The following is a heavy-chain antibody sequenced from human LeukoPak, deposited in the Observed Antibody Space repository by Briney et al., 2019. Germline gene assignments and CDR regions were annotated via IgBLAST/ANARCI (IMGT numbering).Heavy chain of an antibody. CDR2: ISNSGDRT. J-gene: IGHJ4*02. D-gene: IGHD5-18*01. CDR1: GFTFRNSA. Sequence: PGGSLRHSCAASGFTFRNSASSWIRQAPGKGLEWVSTISNSGDRTLYADSVKGRFLISRDNAKNTLYLQMNSLRAEDTAVYYCARGGYHAYYLDYWGQGSLVTVSS. V-gene: IGHV3-23*01. CDR3: ARGGYHAYYLDY.